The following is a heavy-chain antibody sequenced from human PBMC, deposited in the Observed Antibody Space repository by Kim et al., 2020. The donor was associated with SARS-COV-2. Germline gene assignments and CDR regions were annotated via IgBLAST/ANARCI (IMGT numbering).Heavy chain of an antibody. CDR1: AFTLSSYA. Sequence: GGSLRLSCAASAFTLSSYAMSWVRQAPGKGLEWVSAISGSGGSTYYADSVKGRFTISRDTSKNTLYLQMNSLRDEDTAVYYCAKDQGVVVPAATFDYWGQGTLVSVSS. CDR2: ISGSGGST. CDR3: AKDQGVVVPAATFDY. D-gene: IGHD2-2*01. V-gene: IGHV3-23*01. J-gene: IGHJ4*02.